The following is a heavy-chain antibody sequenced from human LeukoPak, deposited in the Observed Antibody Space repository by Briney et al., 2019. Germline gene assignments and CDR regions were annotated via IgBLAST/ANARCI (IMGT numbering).Heavy chain of an antibody. V-gene: IGHV3-23*01. CDR2: ISDSGDLT. Sequence: PGGSLRLSCAASGFAFSSQAVGWVRQAPGKGLEWVSVISDSGDLTYYADSVKGRFTISRDNSKNTLYLQLNSLRAEDTALYYCAKDARRTNGWYFFDHWGQGTLVTVSS. CDR3: AKDARRTNGWYFFDH. J-gene: IGHJ4*02. CDR1: GFAFSSQA. D-gene: IGHD6-19*01.